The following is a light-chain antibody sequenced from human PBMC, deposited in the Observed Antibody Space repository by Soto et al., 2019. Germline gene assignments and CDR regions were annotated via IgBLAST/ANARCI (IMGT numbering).Light chain of an antibody. V-gene: IGLV2-8*01. CDR2: EVS. J-gene: IGLJ1*01. CDR1: SSDVGSSNY. CDR3: RPNAGSNEI. Sequence: QSALSQPPSASGSPGQSVTISCTGTSSDVGSSNYVSWYQQYPGKVPKLMIYEVSKRPSGVPDRFSGSKSGNTPSLTVSGLKAEDEADYYCRPNAGSNEIFGTGTKLTV.